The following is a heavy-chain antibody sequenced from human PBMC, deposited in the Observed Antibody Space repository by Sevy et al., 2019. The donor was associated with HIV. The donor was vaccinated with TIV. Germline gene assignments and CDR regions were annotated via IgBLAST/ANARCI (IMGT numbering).Heavy chain of an antibody. CDR3: ARDSFRVGATRGPDAFDI. V-gene: IGHV3-30-3*01. CDR2: ISYDGSNK. D-gene: IGHD1-26*01. J-gene: IGHJ3*02. Sequence: GGSLRLSCAASGFTFSSYAMHWVRQAPGKGLEWVAVISYDGSNKYYADSVKGRFTISRDNSKNMLYLQMNSLRAEDTAVYYCARDSFRVGATRGPDAFDIWGQGTMVTVSS. CDR1: GFTFSSYA.